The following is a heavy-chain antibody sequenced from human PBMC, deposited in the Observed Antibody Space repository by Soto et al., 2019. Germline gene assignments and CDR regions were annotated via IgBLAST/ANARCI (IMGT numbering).Heavy chain of an antibody. CDR3: ASSRVGATSLDY. CDR2: IYYSGST. J-gene: IGHJ4*02. D-gene: IGHD1-26*01. Sequence: ETLSLTCTVSGGSISSGDYYWSWIRQPPGKGLEWIGSIYYSGSTYYNPSLKSRVTISVDTSKNQFSLKLSSVTAADAAVYYCASSRVGATSLDYWGQGTLVTVSS. CDR1: GGSISSGDYY. V-gene: IGHV4-39*01.